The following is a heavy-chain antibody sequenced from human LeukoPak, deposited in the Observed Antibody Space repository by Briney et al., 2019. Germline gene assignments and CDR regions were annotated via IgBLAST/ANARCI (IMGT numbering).Heavy chain of an antibody. J-gene: IGHJ4*02. Sequence: ASVKVSCKASGCTFTYYAITWVRQAPGQGLEWMGWTSTYNDGKNYAQSLQGRITMTTDTSTNTAYMELSSLRSDDTAVYYCGAGHPRVDYWGQGTLVTVSS. CDR2: TSTYNDGK. V-gene: IGHV1-18*01. CDR1: GCTFTYYA. CDR3: GAGHPRVDY.